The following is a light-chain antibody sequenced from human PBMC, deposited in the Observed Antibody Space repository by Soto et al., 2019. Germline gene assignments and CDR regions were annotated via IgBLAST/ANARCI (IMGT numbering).Light chain of an antibody. V-gene: IGKV2-28*01. Sequence: DILMTQSPGALPVTPGEPASISCRSSQSLLHSNGYNYLDWYLQTPGHSPXXLIYLGSNRASGVPDRFSGSGSGTDFTLKISRLPADDVGVDDCMQALQTPTFGQGTKVDIK. CDR1: QSLLHSNGYNY. J-gene: IGKJ1*01. CDR2: LGS. CDR3: MQALQTPT.